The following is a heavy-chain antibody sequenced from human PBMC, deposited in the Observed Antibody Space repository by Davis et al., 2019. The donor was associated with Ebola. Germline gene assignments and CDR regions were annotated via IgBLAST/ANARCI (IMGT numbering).Heavy chain of an antibody. Sequence: PSETLSLTCTVSGGSINSYYWSWIRQPPGKGLEWIGYIYYSGSTNYNPSLKSRLTISVDKSKNQFSLKLTSATPADTAVYYCASEGYDFWSGYRYDYWGQGTLVTVSS. CDR2: IYYSGST. D-gene: IGHD3-3*01. V-gene: IGHV4-59*01. CDR3: ASEGYDFWSGYRYDY. CDR1: GGSINSYY. J-gene: IGHJ4*02.